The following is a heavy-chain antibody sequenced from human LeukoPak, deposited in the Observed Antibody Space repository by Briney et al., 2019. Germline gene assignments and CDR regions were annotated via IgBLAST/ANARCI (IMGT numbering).Heavy chain of an antibody. Sequence: GGSLILSCAASGFTFSSYWMHWVRQAPGKGLVWVSRINSDGSSTSYADSVKGRFTISRDNAKNTLYLQMNSLRAEDTAVYYCARDFGELLPLDYWGQGTLVTVSS. CDR3: ARDFGELLPLDY. CDR2: INSDGSST. J-gene: IGHJ4*02. CDR1: GFTFSSYW. V-gene: IGHV3-74*01. D-gene: IGHD3-10*01.